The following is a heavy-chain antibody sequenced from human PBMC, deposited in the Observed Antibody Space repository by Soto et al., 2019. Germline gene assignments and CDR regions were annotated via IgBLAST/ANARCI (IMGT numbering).Heavy chain of an antibody. CDR1: GGSISSGGYY. CDR3: ARDASREGFDP. Sequence: SETLSLTCTVSGGSISSGGYYWSWIRPHPGKGLEWIGYIYYSGSTYYNPSLKSRVTISVDTSKNQFSLKLSSVTAADTAVYYCARDASREGFDPWGQGTLVTVSS. CDR2: IYYSGST. V-gene: IGHV4-31*03. J-gene: IGHJ5*02. D-gene: IGHD3-16*01.